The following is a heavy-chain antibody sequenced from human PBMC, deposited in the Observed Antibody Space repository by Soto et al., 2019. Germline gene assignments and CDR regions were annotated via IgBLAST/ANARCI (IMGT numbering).Heavy chain of an antibody. CDR3: ARDRDLRGVIDYYYYGMDV. CDR2: IIPIFGTA. CDR1: GGTFSSYA. Sequence: SVKVSCKASGGTFSSYAISWVRQAPGQGLEWMGGIIPIFGTANYAQKFQGRVTITRDTSASTAYMELSSLRSEDTAVYYCARDRDLRGVIDYYYYGMDVWG. D-gene: IGHD3-10*01. J-gene: IGHJ6*02. V-gene: IGHV1-69*05.